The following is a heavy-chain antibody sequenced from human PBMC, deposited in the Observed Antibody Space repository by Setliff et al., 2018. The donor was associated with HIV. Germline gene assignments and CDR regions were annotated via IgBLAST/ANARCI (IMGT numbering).Heavy chain of an antibody. CDR2: LSGSGDST. CDR1: GFTFSNYA. Sequence: GGSLRLSCAASGFTFSNYAMSWVRQAPGKGLEWVSELSGSGDSTYYADSVKGRFTISRDNSKNTLYLQMNSLRAEDTAIYYCATRAVAGLPYYFDYWGPGTLVTVSS. CDR3: ATRAVAGLPYYFDY. V-gene: IGHV3-23*01. D-gene: IGHD6-19*01. J-gene: IGHJ4*02.